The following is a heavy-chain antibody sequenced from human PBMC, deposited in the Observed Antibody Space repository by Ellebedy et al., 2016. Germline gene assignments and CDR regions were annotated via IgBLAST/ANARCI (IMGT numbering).Heavy chain of an antibody. J-gene: IGHJ4*02. D-gene: IGHD6-25*01. V-gene: IGHV3-53*01. CDR3: SKDRSSSSLGGAATFDS. CDR1: GFSVSSNY. Sequence: GESLKISCVVSGFSVSSNYLSWVRQAPGKGLEWVSVIYAGGSTFYADSVKGRFTISRDNSKNTLYLEMNGLRAEDTAVYYCSKDRSSSSLGGAATFDSWGQGTLVTVSS. CDR2: IYAGGST.